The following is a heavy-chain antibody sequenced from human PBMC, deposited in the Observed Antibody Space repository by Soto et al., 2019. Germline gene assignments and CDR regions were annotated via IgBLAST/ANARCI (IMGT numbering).Heavy chain of an antibody. CDR2: IIPIFGTA. J-gene: IGHJ6*02. D-gene: IGHD1-26*01. CDR1: GGTFSSYA. V-gene: IGHV1-69*13. CDR3: ARGGGSSIVGATIAYYYYGMDV. Sequence: SVKVSCKASGGTFSSYAISWVRQAPGQGLEWMGGIIPIFGTANYAQKFQGRVTITADESTSTAYVELSSLRSEDTAVYYCARGGGSSIVGATIAYYYYGMDVWGQGTTVTVSS.